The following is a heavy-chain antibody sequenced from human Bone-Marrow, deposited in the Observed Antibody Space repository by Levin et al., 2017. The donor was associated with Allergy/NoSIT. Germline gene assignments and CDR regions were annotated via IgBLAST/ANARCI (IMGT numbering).Heavy chain of an antibody. V-gene: IGHV1-2*02. Sequence: AASVKVSCKASGYTFTGYYMHWVRQAPGQGLEWMGWINPNSGGTNYAQKFQGRVTMTRDTSISTAYMELSRLRSDDTAVYYCARRDSSGWYLFDYWGQGTLVTVSS. D-gene: IGHD6-19*01. J-gene: IGHJ4*02. CDR3: ARRDSSGWYLFDY. CDR1: GYTFTGYY. CDR2: INPNSGGT.